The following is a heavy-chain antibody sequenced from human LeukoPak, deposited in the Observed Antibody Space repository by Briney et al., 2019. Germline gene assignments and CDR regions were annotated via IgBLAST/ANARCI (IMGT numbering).Heavy chain of an antibody. J-gene: IGHJ4*02. CDR3: ARMKSNGLDY. CDR2: IYTSGNT. Sequence: SETLSLTCTVSGGSISSYFWSWIRQPAGKELEWIGRIYTSGNTNYNPSLKSRVTMSVDTSKNQFSLKLTSVTAADTAVYFCARMKSNGLDYWGQGTLVAVSS. CDR1: GGSISSYF. V-gene: IGHV4-4*07. D-gene: IGHD4-11*01.